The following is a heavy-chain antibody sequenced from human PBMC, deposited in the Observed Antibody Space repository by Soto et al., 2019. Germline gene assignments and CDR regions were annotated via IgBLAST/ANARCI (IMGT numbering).Heavy chain of an antibody. CDR2: IYSGGST. V-gene: IGHV3-66*04. D-gene: IGHD3-10*01. CDR3: ARRHYYGSD. J-gene: IGHJ4*02. Sequence: EVKLVESGGGLVQPGWSLRLSCAVSGFTVSSNYMTWVRQAPGKGLECVSIIYSGGSTDYADSVKDRFIISRDNSKNPLYLQMNSLRVEDTPVYYCARRHYYGSDWGQGTLVTVSS. CDR1: GFTVSSNY.